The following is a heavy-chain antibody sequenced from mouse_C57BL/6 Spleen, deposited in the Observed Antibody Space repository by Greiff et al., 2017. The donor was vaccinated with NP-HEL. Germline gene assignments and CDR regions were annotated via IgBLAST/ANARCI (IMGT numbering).Heavy chain of an antibody. CDR2: FYPGSGSI. J-gene: IGHJ1*03. V-gene: IGHV1-62-2*01. Sequence: QVQLQQSGAELVKPGASVKLSCKASGYTFTEYTIHWVKQRSGQGLEWIGWFYPGSGSIKYNEKFKDKATLTADKSSSTVYMELSRLTSEDSAVYLWGKQSYGGNGRFFGVWGTGTPVNVSS. D-gene: IGHD1-1*01. CDR3: GKQSYGGNGRFFGV. CDR1: GYTFTEYT.